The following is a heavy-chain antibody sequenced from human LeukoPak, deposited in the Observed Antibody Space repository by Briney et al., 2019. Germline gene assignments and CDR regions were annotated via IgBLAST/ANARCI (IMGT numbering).Heavy chain of an antibody. J-gene: IGHJ5*02. D-gene: IGHD3-3*01. CDR1: GYTFTSYD. Sequence: ASVKVSCKASGYTFTSYDINWVRQATGQGLEWMGWMNPNGGNTGYAQKFQGRVTMTRNTSISTAYMELSSLRSEDTAVYYCARGRDYDFWSGYYGSWFDPWGQGTLVTVSS. V-gene: IGHV1-8*01. CDR3: ARGRDYDFWSGYYGSWFDP. CDR2: MNPNGGNT.